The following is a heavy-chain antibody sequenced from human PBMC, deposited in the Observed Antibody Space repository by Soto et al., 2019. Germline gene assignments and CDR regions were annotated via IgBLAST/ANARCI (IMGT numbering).Heavy chain of an antibody. CDR2: IGGRGNSA. CDR1: GFIFTNYA. J-gene: IGHJ3*01. Sequence: GGSLRLSCAASGFIFTNYAMNWVRQAPGKGLEWVSVIGGRGNSAYYADSVQSRFTISRDNSKNTLSLQMNSLTADDTAIYYFVKEVRFYFDFCGGGTKVIVSS. D-gene: IGHD3-16*01. V-gene: IGHV3-23*01. CDR3: VKEVRFYFDF.